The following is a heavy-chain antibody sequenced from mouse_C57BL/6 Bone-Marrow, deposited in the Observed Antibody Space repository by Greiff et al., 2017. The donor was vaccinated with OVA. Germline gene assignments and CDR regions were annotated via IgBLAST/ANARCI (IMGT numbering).Heavy chain of an antibody. CDR3: ARFPILLQFAY. J-gene: IGHJ3*01. CDR1: GYTFTSYG. D-gene: IGHD1-1*01. V-gene: IGHV1-81*01. Sequence: QVGRQQAGAEVARPGASVKLSCKASGYTFTSYGISWVKQRTGQGLEWIGEIYPRSGNTYYNEKFKGKATLTADKSSSTEYMVLRSLTSEDSAVYFCARFPILLQFAYWGQGTLGTFSA. CDR2: IYPRSGNT.